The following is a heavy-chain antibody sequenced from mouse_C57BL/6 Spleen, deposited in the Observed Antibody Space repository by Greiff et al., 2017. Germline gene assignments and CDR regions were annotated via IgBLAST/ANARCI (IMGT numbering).Heavy chain of an antibody. CDR1: GFSLTSYG. D-gene: IGHD1-1*01. V-gene: IGHV2-2*01. CDR2: IWSGGST. J-gene: IGHJ1*03. Sequence: VQRVESGPGLVQPSQSLSITCTVSGFSLTSYGVHWVRQSPGKGLEWLGVIWSGGSTDYNAAFISRLSISKDNSKSQVFFKMNSLQADDTAIYYCARTWGYYGSGGYFDVWGTGTTVTVSS. CDR3: ARTWGYYGSGGYFDV.